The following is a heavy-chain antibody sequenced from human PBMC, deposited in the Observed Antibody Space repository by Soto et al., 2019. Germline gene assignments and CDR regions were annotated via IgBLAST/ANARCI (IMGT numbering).Heavy chain of an antibody. V-gene: IGHV3-33*01. CDR2: MWSDGTNK. CDR3: ARESGTYENDY. CDR1: GFTFHTHV. D-gene: IGHD1-26*01. J-gene: IGHJ4*02. Sequence: GSLRLSCVASGFTFHTHVMHWVRQVPGKGLEWMAAMWSDGTNKNYADSVKGRFTISRDNSKNTLYLQMNSLRAEDTAVYYCARESGTYENDYWGQGTLVTVSS.